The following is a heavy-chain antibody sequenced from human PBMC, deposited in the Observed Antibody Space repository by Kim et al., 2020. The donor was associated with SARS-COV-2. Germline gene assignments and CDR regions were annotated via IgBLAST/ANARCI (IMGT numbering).Heavy chain of an antibody. J-gene: IGHJ4*02. CDR3: AKGVTGRAFDY. Sequence: GGSLRLSCAASGFTFSSYAMSWVRQAPGKGLEWVSDIYSGGSSTYYADSVKGRFTISRDNSKNTLYLQMNSLRAEDTAVYYCAKGVTGRAFDYWGQGTLVTVSS. CDR1: GFTFSSYA. V-gene: IGHV3-23*03. CDR2: IYSGGSST. D-gene: IGHD2-21*02.